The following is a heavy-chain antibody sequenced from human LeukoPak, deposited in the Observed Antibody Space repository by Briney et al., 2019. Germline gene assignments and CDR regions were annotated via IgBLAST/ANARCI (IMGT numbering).Heavy chain of an antibody. CDR2: ISSDGNDK. Sequence: RGSLRLSCAASGVTFSSYGMHWVHQAPGKGLEWVALISSDGNDKLYGDSVKGRFTISRDDSKSTLYLQMNSLRAEDTAVYYCTTKVIRGNSGDDYDDWGQGTLVTVSS. D-gene: IGHD5-12*01. J-gene: IGHJ4*02. V-gene: IGHV3-30*03. CDR1: GVTFSSYG. CDR3: TTKVIRGNSGDDYDD.